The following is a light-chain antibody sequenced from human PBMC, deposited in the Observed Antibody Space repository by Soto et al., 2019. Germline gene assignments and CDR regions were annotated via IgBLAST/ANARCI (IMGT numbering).Light chain of an antibody. CDR1: QSVSTN. CDR3: QQRSSWPFT. Sequence: ETLMTQSPASLSVSPGERATLSCWASQSVSTNLAWYQQKPGQAPRLLIYATSNRATGIPARFSGSGSGTDFTLTISSLEPEDFAVYYCQQRSSWPFTFGPGTKVDIK. CDR2: ATS. V-gene: IGKV3-11*01. J-gene: IGKJ3*01.